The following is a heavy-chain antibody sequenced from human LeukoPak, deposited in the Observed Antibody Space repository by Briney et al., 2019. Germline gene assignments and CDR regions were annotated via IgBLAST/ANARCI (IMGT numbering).Heavy chain of an antibody. V-gene: IGHV3-48*01. Sequence: GSLRLSCAASGFPFSSYSMNWVRQAPGKGLEWVSYISSSSSTIYYADSVKGRFTISRDNARNSLYLQMNSLRAEDTAVYYCARDDHYYYYYMDVWGKGTTVTVSS. J-gene: IGHJ6*03. CDR1: GFPFSSYS. CDR2: ISSSSSTI. CDR3: ARDDHYYYYYMDV.